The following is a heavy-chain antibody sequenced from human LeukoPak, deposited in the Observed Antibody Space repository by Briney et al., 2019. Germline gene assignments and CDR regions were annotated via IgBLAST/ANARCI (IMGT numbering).Heavy chain of an antibody. V-gene: IGHV1-69*13. CDR2: IIPIFGTA. CDR3: ARIYLGESLDY. D-gene: IGHD3-10*01. CDR1: GGTFSSYA. J-gene: IGHJ4*02. Sequence: ASVKVSCKASGGTFSSYAISWVRQAPGQGLEWVGGIIPIFGTANYAQKFQGRVTITADESTSTAYMELSSLRSEDAAVYYCARIYLGESLDYWGQGTLVTVSS.